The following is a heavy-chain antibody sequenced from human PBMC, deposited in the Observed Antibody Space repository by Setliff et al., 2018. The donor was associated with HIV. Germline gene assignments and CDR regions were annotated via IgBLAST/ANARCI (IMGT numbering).Heavy chain of an antibody. CDR3: ARDLNSGDYPHWFDP. CDR1: GYTFTSYA. Sequence: GASVKVSCKASGYTFTSYAMHWVRQAPGQRLEWMGWINAGNGNTKYSQKFQGRVTITRDTSASTVYMELSSLRSGDTAVYYCARDLNSGDYPHWFDPWGQGTLVTVSS. J-gene: IGHJ5*02. CDR2: INAGNGNT. D-gene: IGHD4-17*01. V-gene: IGHV1-3*01.